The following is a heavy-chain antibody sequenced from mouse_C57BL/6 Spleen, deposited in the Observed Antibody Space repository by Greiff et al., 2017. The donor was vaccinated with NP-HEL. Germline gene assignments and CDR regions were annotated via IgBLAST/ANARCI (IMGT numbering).Heavy chain of an antibody. CDR1: GYALSSSW. J-gene: IGHJ2*01. CDR2: IYPGDGDT. V-gene: IGHV1-82*01. Sequence: VKLQQSGPELVKPGASVKISCKASGYALSSSWMNWVKQRPGKGLEWIGRIYPGDGDTNYNGKFKGKATLTAEQTSSTAYMQLSSLTSEDSAVYFCTRLLRYDYWGQGTTLTVSS. D-gene: IGHD1-1*01. CDR3: TRLLRYDY.